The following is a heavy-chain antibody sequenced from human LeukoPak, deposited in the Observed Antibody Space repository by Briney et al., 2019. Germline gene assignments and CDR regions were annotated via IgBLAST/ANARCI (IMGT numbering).Heavy chain of an antibody. CDR3: AKKLAYYYYYGMDV. V-gene: IGHV3-23*01. Sequence: PGGSLRLSCAASGFTFSSYAMSWVRQAPGKGLEWVSAISGSGGSTYYADSVKGRFTISRDNSKNTLYLQMNSLRAEDTAVYYCAKKLAYYYYYGMDVWGQGTTVTVSS. D-gene: IGHD6-13*01. CDR2: ISGSGGST. J-gene: IGHJ6*02. CDR1: GFTFSSYA.